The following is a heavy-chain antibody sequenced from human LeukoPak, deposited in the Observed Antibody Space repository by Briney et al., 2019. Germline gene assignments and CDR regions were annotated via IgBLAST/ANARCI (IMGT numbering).Heavy chain of an antibody. CDR2: VYYTGST. CDR3: ASLDSGKFDY. J-gene: IGHJ4*02. CDR1: GGSISSYH. D-gene: IGHD3-10*01. V-gene: IGHV4-59*01. Sequence: SETLSLTCTVSGGSISSYHWSWVRQPPGKGLEWIGYVYYTGSTKYSPFLKSRLTISLDTSMNQFSLKLSSVTAADTAVYYCASLDSGKFDYWGQGTLVTVSS.